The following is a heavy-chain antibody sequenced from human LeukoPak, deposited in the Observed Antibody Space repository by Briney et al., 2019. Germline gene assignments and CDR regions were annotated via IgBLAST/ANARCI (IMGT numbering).Heavy chain of an antibody. CDR2: INTDGTVT. D-gene: IGHD6-19*01. V-gene: IGHV3-74*01. CDR1: GFTFSEYW. J-gene: IGHJ4*02. Sequence: GGSLRLSCVASGFTFSEYWMLCVRQAPGKGLESVSRINTDGTVTTYADSVKGRFTVSRDNADNTMFLQMNSVRDEGTAVYYCATTQWLAPRPDSWGQGTPVTVSS. CDR3: ATTQWLAPRPDS.